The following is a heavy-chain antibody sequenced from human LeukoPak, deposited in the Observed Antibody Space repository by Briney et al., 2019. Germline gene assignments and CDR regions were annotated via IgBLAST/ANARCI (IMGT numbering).Heavy chain of an antibody. V-gene: IGHV4-59*01. J-gene: IGHJ4*02. CDR3: ARERRNPDTSMLIKRYFDS. CDR1: ADSFSHYY. CDR2: IYSTGST. Sequence: SETLSLTCTFSADSFSHYYWSWIRQPPGKGLEWLGHIYSTGSTDYNPSLRSRVVISIDSSTNQFSLKLRSVTAAGTAVYYCARERRNPDTSMLIKRYFDSWGQGTLVTVSS. D-gene: IGHD5-18*01.